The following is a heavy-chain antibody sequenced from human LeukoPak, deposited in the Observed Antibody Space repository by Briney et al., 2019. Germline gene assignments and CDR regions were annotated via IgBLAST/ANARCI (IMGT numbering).Heavy chain of an antibody. CDR1: GYTFTGYY. J-gene: IGHJ6*03. D-gene: IGHD3-3*01. CDR3: ARAYYDFWSGQTYYYYYMDV. V-gene: IGHV1-2*02. CDR2: INPNSGGT. Sequence: ASVKVSCKASGYTFTGYYMHWVRQAPGQGLEWMGWINPNSGGTNYAQKFQGRVTMTRDTSISTAYMELSRLRSDDTAVYYCARAYYDFWSGQTYYYYYMDVWGEGTTVTVSS.